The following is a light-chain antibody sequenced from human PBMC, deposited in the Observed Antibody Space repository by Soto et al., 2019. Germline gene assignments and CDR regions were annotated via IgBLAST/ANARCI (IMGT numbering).Light chain of an antibody. J-gene: IGLJ1*01. Sequence: QSVLTQPASVSGSLGQSSTISFTGTASDVGGYNYVSWYQQHPGKAPILMIYEVTNRPSGVSNRFSGSKSGNAASLTISGLQVEDEAEYFCGSYTGSITYVFGTGTKVTVL. CDR2: EVT. CDR3: GSYTGSITYV. V-gene: IGLV2-14*01. CDR1: ASDVGGYNY.